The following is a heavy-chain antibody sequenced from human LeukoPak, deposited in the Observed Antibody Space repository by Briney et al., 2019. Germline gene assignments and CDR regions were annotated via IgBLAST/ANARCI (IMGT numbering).Heavy chain of an antibody. CDR1: GGSISSSSYY. Sequence: PSETLSLTCTVSGGSISSSSYYWGWIRQPPGKGLEWIGSIYYSGSTYYNPSLKSRVTISVDTSKNQFSLKLSSVTAADTAVYYCARDRYGGNSGEFDYWGQGTLVTVST. V-gene: IGHV4-39*07. CDR2: IYYSGST. J-gene: IGHJ4*02. D-gene: IGHD4-23*01. CDR3: ARDRYGGNSGEFDY.